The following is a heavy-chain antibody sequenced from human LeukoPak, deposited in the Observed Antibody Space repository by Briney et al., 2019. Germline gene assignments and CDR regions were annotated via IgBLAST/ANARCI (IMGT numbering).Heavy chain of an antibody. J-gene: IGHJ4*02. D-gene: IGHD3-3*01. CDR1: GFTFSSYW. Sequence: GGSLRLSCAASGFTFSSYWMSWVRQAPGKGLEWVANIKQDGSEKYYVDSVKGRFTISRDNAKNSLYLQMNSLRAEDTAVYYCARLEHRNYDFWSGYIIFDYWGQGTLVTVSS. CDR2: IKQDGSEK. V-gene: IGHV3-7*01. CDR3: ARLEHRNYDFWSGYIIFDY.